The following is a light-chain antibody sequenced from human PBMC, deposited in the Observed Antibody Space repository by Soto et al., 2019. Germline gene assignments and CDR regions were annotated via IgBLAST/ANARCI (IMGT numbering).Light chain of an antibody. Sequence: EIVLTQSPGTLSLSPVERATLSFRASQSVSNNYLAWYQQKPGQAPRLLIYGASNRATGIPDRFSGSGSGTEFTLTISRLEPEDFAVYYCQQYGNSPWAFGQGTKVDNK. CDR1: QSVSNNY. J-gene: IGKJ1*01. CDR3: QQYGNSPWA. V-gene: IGKV3-20*01. CDR2: GAS.